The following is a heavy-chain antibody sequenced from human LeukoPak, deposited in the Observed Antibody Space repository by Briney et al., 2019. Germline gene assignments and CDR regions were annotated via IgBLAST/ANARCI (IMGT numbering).Heavy chain of an antibody. CDR2: IIPIFGTA. V-gene: IGHV1-69*13. J-gene: IGHJ6*02. D-gene: IGHD3-16*01. Sequence: ASVKVSCKASGNSISNYAVSWVRQAPGQGFEWMGGIIPIFGTADYAQEFQGRVTITADQSTSTTYMALSSLKSEDTATYYCTTRACHAGGCSSSFYYYYGLHFWGQGTTVSVSS. CDR3: TTRACHAGGCSSSFYYYYGLHF. CDR1: GNSISNYA.